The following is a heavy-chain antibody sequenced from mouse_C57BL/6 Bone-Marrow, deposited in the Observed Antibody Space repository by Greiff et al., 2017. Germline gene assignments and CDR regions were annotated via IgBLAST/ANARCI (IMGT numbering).Heavy chain of an antibody. Sequence: EVKLVESGGGLVQPGGSMKLSCVASGFTFSNYWMNWVRQSPEKGLEWVAQIRLKSDNYATHYAESVKGRFTISRDDSKSSVYLQMNNLRAEDTGIYYCTVTTVVATNAYWGQGTLVTVSA. D-gene: IGHD1-1*01. CDR1: GFTFSNYW. CDR3: TVTTVVATNAY. V-gene: IGHV6-3*01. J-gene: IGHJ3*01. CDR2: IRLKSDNYAT.